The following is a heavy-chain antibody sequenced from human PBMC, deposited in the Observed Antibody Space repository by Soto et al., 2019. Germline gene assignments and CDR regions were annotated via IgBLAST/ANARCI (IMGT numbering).Heavy chain of an antibody. CDR3: ARHSLALRKNNWFDP. J-gene: IGHJ5*02. Sequence: SETLSLTCTVSGDSIISGDFYWGWVRQPPGKGLEWIGSIFYLGSSYYNPSLKSRVTMSVDTSKNQFSLRLGSVTAADTALYFCARHSLALRKNNWFDPWGQGIMVTVSS. CDR1: GDSIISGDFY. CDR2: IFYLGSS. D-gene: IGHD3-3*02. V-gene: IGHV4-39*01.